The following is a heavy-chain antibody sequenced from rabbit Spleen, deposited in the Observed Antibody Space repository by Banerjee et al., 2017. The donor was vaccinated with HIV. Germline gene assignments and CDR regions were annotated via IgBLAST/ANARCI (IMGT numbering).Heavy chain of an antibody. CDR3: ARESAYYLTRLDL. CDR1: GVSFSDKDV. CDR2: IDTGSGST. V-gene: IGHV1S45*01. J-gene: IGHJ3*01. D-gene: IGHD1-1*01. Sequence: QEQLEESGGGLVKPEGSLTLTCKASGVSFSDKDVMCWVRQAPGKGLEWIGCIDTGSGSTWYASWAKGRFTISKTSSTTVTLQVTSLTAADTATYSCARESAYYLTRLDLWGPGTLVTVS.